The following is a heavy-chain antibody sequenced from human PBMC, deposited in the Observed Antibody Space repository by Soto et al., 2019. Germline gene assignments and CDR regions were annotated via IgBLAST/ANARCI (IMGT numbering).Heavy chain of an antibody. CDR2: IRSKAYGGTT. V-gene: IGHV3-49*03. CDR1: GFTFGDYA. CDR3: TRDSIVVVIPPFDY. Sequence: GGSLRLSCTASGFTFGDYAMSWFRQAPGKGLEWVGFIRSKAYGGTTEYAASVKGRFTISRDDSKSIAYLQMNSLKTEDTAVYYCTRDSIVVVIPPFDYWGQGTLVTVSS. D-gene: IGHD3-22*01. J-gene: IGHJ4*02.